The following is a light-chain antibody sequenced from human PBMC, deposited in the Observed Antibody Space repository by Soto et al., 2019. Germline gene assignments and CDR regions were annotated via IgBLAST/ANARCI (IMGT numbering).Light chain of an antibody. CDR3: QSYDSSLTGSV. V-gene: IGLV1-40*01. CDR1: NSNIRIDSQ. CDR2: GNT. J-gene: IGLJ1*01. Sequence: QSVLTQLRSVCGAPGQTVTISCTGRNSNIRIDSQVRWYQPIPATPSKLVLYGNTLRPSGVPDRFSGSRSDSSASLAIPGLQAEDEAAYYCQSYDSSLTGSVFGTGSKVTGL.